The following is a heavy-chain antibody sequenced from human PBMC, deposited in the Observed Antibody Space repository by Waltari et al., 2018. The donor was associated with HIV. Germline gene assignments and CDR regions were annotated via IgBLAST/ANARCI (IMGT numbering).Heavy chain of an antibody. CDR3: ATSLLRGRYYYGMDV. CDR1: GYTLTALS. Sequence: QVQLVQSGAEVKKPGASVKVSCKVSGYTLTALSMHLVRQATGNGLEWMGGFDPEDGETIYAQKFQGRVTMTEDTSTDTAYMELSSLRSEDTAVYYCATSLLRGRYYYGMDVWGQGTTVTVSS. V-gene: IGHV1-24*01. J-gene: IGHJ6*02. CDR2: FDPEDGET.